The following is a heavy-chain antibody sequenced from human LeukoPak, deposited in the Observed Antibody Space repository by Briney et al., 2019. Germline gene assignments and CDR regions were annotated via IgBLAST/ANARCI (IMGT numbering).Heavy chain of an antibody. CDR2: IYTSGST. CDR1: GGSLSSSSYY. D-gene: IGHD2-2*01. J-gene: IGHJ5*02. CDR3: ARDIVVVPAAIHLGFDP. V-gene: IGHV4-61*02. Sequence: PSETLSLTCTVSGGSLSSSSYYWSWIRQPAGKGLEWIGRIYTSGSTNYNPSLKSRVTVSVDTSKNQFSLKLSSVTAADTAVYYCARDIVVVPAAIHLGFDPWGQGTLVTVSS.